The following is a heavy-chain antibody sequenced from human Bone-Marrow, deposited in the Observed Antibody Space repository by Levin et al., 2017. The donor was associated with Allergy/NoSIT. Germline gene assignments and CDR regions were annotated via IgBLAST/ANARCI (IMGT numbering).Heavy chain of an antibody. V-gene: IGHV3-72*01. J-gene: IGHJ2*01. CDR3: ARGGSSSPYYFDL. D-gene: IGHD6-6*01. CDR1: GFIFSDYY. CDR2: SRNKANSYTT. Sequence: GESLKISCVASGFIFSDYYMDWVRQAPGKGLEWVGRSRNKANSYTTVYAASVTGSFTVSRHDSNNSLFLQMNTLKTEDTAMYYCARGGSSSPYYFDLWGRGTLVTVSS.